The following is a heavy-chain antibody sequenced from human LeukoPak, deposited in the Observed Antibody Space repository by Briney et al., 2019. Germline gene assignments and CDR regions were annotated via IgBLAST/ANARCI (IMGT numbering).Heavy chain of an antibody. CDR2: IRYDGSNK. CDR3: AAYCSGAFCFSIF. J-gene: IGHJ4*02. V-gene: IGHV3-30*02. Sequence: GGSLRLSCAASGFTFSSYGMHWVRQAPGKGLEWVAFIRYDGSNKYYADSMKGRFTISRDNSENTLHLQMNSLRVEDTAVYYCAAYCSGAFCFSIFWGQGTLVTVSS. D-gene: IGHD2-15*01. CDR1: GFTFSSYG.